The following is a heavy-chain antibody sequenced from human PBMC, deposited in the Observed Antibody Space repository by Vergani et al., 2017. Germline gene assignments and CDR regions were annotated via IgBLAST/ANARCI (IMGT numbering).Heavy chain of an antibody. Sequence: EVQLVESGGGLVQPGRSLRLSCAASGFTFDDYAMHWVRQAPGKGLEWVSGISWNSGSIGYADSVMGRFTISRDNAKNSLYLQMNSLRAEDTALYYCAKDKGGYNYVDYWGQGTLVTVSS. D-gene: IGHD5-24*01. J-gene: IGHJ4*02. CDR2: ISWNSGSI. CDR3: AKDKGGYNYVDY. CDR1: GFTFDDYA. V-gene: IGHV3-9*01.